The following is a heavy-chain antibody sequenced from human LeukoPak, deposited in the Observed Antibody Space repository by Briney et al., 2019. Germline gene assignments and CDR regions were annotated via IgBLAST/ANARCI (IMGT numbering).Heavy chain of an antibody. J-gene: IGHJ6*03. D-gene: IGHD2-2*01. CDR1: GGSISSSSDY. CDR2: IYYSGST. CDR3: ARIVVPAAMTRYYYYYYMDV. V-gene: IGHV4-39*07. Sequence: SETLSLTCTVSGGSISSSSDYWGWIRQPPGKGLEWIGSIYYSGSTYYNPSLKSRVTISVDTSKNQFSLKLSSVTAADTAVYYCARIVVPAAMTRYYYYYYMDVWGKGTTVTVSS.